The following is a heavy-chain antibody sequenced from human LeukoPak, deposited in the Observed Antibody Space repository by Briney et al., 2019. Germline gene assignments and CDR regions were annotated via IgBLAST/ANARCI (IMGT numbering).Heavy chain of an antibody. D-gene: IGHD3-22*01. J-gene: IGHJ4*02. V-gene: IGHV4-59*08. CDR3: ASVAFYDSSGLDF. CDR2: VSNSGNT. Sequence: PSETLSLTCSVSGGSIRNYYWTWIRQPPGKGLEWIGHVSNSGNTKYNPSLKSRVTISIASTKKHFSLNLSSVTAAATAVYYCASVAFYDSSGLDFWGQGILVTVSS. CDR1: GGSIRNYY.